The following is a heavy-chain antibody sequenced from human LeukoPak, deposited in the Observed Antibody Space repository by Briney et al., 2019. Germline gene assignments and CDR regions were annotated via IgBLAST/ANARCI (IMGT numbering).Heavy chain of an antibody. J-gene: IGHJ4*02. CDR2: ISSSGDYI. CDR3: ARGDSEWVFRPLDY. V-gene: IGHV3-21*06. Sequence: PGGSLRLSCAASGFTFSSYWMSWVRQAPGKGLEWVSSISSSGDYIYYADSMKGRFAISKDNAKNSLYLQMNSLRVEDTAVYYCARGDSEWVFRPLDYWGQGTLVTVSS. CDR1: GFTFSSYW. D-gene: IGHD3-3*01.